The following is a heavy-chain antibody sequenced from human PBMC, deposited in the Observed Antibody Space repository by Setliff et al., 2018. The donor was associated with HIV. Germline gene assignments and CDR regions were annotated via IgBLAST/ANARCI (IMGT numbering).Heavy chain of an antibody. D-gene: IGHD5-12*01. Sequence: PSETLSLTCSVSGGSISSGTDFWSWIRQPAGKGLEWIGRIYTSGSTKYNPSLDSRVTISVDTSKNQFSLNLRSVTAADTAVYYCARGSGYDSYYYYYMDVWGKGTTVTVSS. CDR2: IYTSGST. CDR1: GGSISSGTDF. CDR3: ARGSGYDSYYYYYMDV. J-gene: IGHJ6*03. V-gene: IGHV4-61*02.